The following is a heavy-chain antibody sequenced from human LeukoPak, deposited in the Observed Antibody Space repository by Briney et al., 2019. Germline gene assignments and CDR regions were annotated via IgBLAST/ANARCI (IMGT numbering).Heavy chain of an antibody. CDR3: AREGRPYCSSTSCYGGFDP. V-gene: IGHV3-9*01. J-gene: IGHJ5*02. D-gene: IGHD2-2*01. Sequence: GGSLRLSCAASGFTFDDYAMHWVRQAPGKGLEWVSGISWNSGSIGYADSVKGRFTISRDNAKNSLYLQMNSLRAEDTAVYYCAREGRPYCSSTSCYGGFDPWGQGTLVTVSS. CDR1: GFTFDDYA. CDR2: ISWNSGSI.